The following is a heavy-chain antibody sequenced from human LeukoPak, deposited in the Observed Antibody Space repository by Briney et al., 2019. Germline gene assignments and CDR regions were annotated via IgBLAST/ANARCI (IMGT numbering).Heavy chain of an antibody. Sequence: AGGSLRLSCAASGFTFSSYAMHWVRQAPGKGLEWVAVISYDGSNKYYADSVKGRFTISRDNSKNTLYLQMNSLRAEDTAVYYCARDVQGVGAFDYWGQGTLVTVSS. J-gene: IGHJ4*02. D-gene: IGHD1-26*01. CDR3: ARDVQGVGAFDY. CDR2: ISYDGSNK. CDR1: GFTFSSYA. V-gene: IGHV3-30-3*01.